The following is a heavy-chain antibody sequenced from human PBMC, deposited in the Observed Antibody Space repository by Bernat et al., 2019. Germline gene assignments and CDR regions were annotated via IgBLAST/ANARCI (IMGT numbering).Heavy chain of an antibody. D-gene: IGHD6-19*01. CDR3: ARSGSYSSGWYSVTAFDI. Sequence: QVQLQESGPGLVKPSETLSLTCIVSGGSISSYYWSWIRQPPGKGLEWIGYIYYSGSTNYNPSLKSRVTISVDTSKNQFSLKLSSVTAADTAVYYCARSGSYSSGWYSVTAFDIWGQGTMVTVSS. J-gene: IGHJ3*02. CDR2: IYYSGST. CDR1: GGSISSYY. V-gene: IGHV4-59*01.